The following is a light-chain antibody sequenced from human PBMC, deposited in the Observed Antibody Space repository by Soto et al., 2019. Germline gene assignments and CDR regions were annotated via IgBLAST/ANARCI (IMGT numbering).Light chain of an antibody. Sequence: EIVLTQSPGTLFLSPGERATLSCRASQSVSDSYLAWYQQKPGQAPRLLIYASSRATGIPDRFSGSGSGTDFTLTISRLEPEDFAVYYCQHYGTSSLFGPGTIVDSK. CDR1: QSVSDSY. J-gene: IGKJ3*01. CDR3: QHYGTSSL. CDR2: AS. V-gene: IGKV3-20*01.